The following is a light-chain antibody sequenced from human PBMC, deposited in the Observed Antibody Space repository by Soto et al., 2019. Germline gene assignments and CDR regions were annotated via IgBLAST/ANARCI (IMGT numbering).Light chain of an antibody. V-gene: IGKV3-11*01. CDR2: DAS. Sequence: LSXXPXXXATLXCXASQSVXSHLAWYQQKPGQGPRLLIYDASNRATGIPARFSGXXXXTXXXLTISSLEPEDFAVYYCHQRNSWPLTFGGGTKVXXK. CDR1: QSVXSH. J-gene: IGKJ4*01. CDR3: HQRNSWPLT.